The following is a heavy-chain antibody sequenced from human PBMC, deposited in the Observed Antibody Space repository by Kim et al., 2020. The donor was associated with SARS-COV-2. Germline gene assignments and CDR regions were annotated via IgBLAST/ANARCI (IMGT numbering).Heavy chain of an antibody. CDR3: ATGDSHAFDI. CDR2: INSDGSST. V-gene: IGHV3-74*01. J-gene: IGHJ3*02. Sequence: GGSLRLSCAASGFTFSSYWMHWVRQVPGKGLVWVSRINSDGSSTSYAGSVKGRFTISRDNAKNTLYLQMNSLRAEDTDVYYCATGDSHAFDIWGQGTMVTVSS. CDR1: GFTFSSYW. D-gene: IGHD1-1*01.